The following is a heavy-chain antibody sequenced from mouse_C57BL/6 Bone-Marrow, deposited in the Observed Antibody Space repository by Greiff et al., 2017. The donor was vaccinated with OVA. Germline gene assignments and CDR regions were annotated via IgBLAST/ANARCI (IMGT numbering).Heavy chain of an antibody. CDR3: ARRDDGYYLAWFAY. Sequence: QVTLKESGAELARPGASVKLSCKASGYTFTSYGISWVKQRTGQGLEWIGEIYPRSGNTYYNEKFKGKATLTADKSSSTAYMELRSLTSEDSAVYFCARRDDGYYLAWFAYWGQGTLVTVSA. CDR2: IYPRSGNT. J-gene: IGHJ3*01. V-gene: IGHV1-81*01. D-gene: IGHD2-3*01. CDR1: GYTFTSYG.